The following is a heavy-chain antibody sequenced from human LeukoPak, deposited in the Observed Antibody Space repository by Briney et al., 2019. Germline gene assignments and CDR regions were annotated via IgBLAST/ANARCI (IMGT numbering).Heavy chain of an antibody. Sequence: GGSLRLSCAASGFTFDDYGMSWVRQAPGKGLEWVSLISWDGGSTYYADSVKGRFTISRDNAKNSLYLQMNGLRAEDTALYYCAKDILSDYGGNSFDYWGQGTLVTVSS. D-gene: IGHD4-23*01. V-gene: IGHV3-43D*04. J-gene: IGHJ4*02. CDR3: AKDILSDYGGNSFDY. CDR1: GFTFDDYG. CDR2: ISWDGGST.